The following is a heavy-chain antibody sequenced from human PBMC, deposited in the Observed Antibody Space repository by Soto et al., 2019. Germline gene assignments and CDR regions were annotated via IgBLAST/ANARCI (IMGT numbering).Heavy chain of an antibody. D-gene: IGHD6-13*01. CDR1: GGTFSSST. J-gene: IGHJ6*02. Sequence: QVQLVHSGAEVKKPGSSVKVSCKASGGTFSSSTISWVRQVPGQGLEWMGRILPIRGTAYDAQKFQGRVTITADKSTSTAYMGLGSLRYEDTAVYYCARWQPLGHYYGRDVWGQWTTVTVSS. CDR3: ARWQPLGHYYGRDV. CDR2: ILPIRGTA. V-gene: IGHV1-69*08.